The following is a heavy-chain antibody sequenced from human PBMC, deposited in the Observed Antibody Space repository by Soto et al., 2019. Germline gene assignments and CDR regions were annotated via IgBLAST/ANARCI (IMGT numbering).Heavy chain of an antibody. D-gene: IGHD2-15*01. CDR2: ISDGVRT. J-gene: IGHJ4*02. CDR1: GGTIYTYY. Sequence: WETLSLTCNASGGTIYTYYLNWIRQSPGKGLEWIGYISDGVRTNYNPSLKRRVTISVEKSKKQVPLKLSSVRAAETARYFCARSKGGNSEYWGKGTMVNVSS. V-gene: IGHV4-59*01. CDR3: ARSKGGNSEY.